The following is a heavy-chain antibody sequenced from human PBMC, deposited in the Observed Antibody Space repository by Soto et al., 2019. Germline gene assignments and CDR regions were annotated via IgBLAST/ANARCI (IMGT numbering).Heavy chain of an antibody. CDR2: IYYSGST. CDR1: RGSIISSGCC. D-gene: IGHD5-12*01. V-gene: IGHV4-39*01. J-gene: IGHJ5*02. CDR3: ASRYSGYDSGWFDP. Sequence: SEPLSLRCTVARGSIISSGCCWGIIHQPPGRGLEWIGSIYYSGSTYYNPSLKSRVTISVDTSKNQFSLKLSSVTAADTAVYYCASRYSGYDSGWFDPWGQGTLVTVSS.